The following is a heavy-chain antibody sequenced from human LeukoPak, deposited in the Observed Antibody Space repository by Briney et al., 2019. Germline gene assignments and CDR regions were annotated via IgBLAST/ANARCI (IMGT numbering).Heavy chain of an antibody. V-gene: IGHV4-30-2*01. CDR2: INHSGST. Sequence: SETLSLTCAVSGGSISSGGYSWSWIRQPPGKGLEWIGEINHSGSTNYNPSLKSRVTISVDTSKNQFSLKLSSVTAADTAVYYCARGLRDILTGYTLDYWGQGTLVTVSS. CDR1: GGSISSGGYS. J-gene: IGHJ4*02. D-gene: IGHD3-9*01. CDR3: ARGLRDILTGYTLDY.